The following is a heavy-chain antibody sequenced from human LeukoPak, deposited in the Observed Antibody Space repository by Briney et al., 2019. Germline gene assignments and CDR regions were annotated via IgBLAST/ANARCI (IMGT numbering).Heavy chain of an antibody. V-gene: IGHV3-48*04. CDR3: AREGWRDGYNYFDY. CDR2: ISSRSATI. J-gene: IGHJ4*02. Sequence: GGSLRLSCAASGFTFSSYSMNWVRQAPGKGLEWVSYISSRSATIYYADSVKGRFTISRDNAKNSLFLQMNSLRAEDTAVYYCAREGWRDGYNYFDYWGQGALVTVSS. CDR1: GFTFSSYS. D-gene: IGHD5-24*01.